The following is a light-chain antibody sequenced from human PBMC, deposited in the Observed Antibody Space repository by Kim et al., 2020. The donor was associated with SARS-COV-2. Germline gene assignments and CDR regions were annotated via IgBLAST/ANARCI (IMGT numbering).Light chain of an antibody. CDR2: WAS. V-gene: IGKV4-1*01. J-gene: IGKJ2*01. CDR1: QSVLYSSNNKNY. Sequence: DIVMTQSPDSLAVSLCERATINCRSSQSVLYSSNNKNYLAWYQQKPRQPPKLLIYWASTRESGVPDRFSGSGSGTDFTLTISSLQAEDVSVYYCQQYYSTPPAFGQGTKLEI. CDR3: QQYYSTPPA.